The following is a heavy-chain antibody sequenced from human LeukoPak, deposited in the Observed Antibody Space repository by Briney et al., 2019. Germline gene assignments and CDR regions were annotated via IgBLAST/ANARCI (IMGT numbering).Heavy chain of an antibody. Sequence: ASVKVSCKASGYTFTGYYIHWVRQAPGQGLEWMGWINPNSGGTKYVQKFQGRVTMTEDTSTDTAYMELSSLRSEDTAVYYRATLDHYDILTGSTQAVKWGQGTLVTVSS. J-gene: IGHJ4*02. CDR2: INPNSGGT. CDR3: ATLDHYDILTGSTQAVK. V-gene: IGHV1-2*02. D-gene: IGHD3-9*01. CDR1: GYTFTGYY.